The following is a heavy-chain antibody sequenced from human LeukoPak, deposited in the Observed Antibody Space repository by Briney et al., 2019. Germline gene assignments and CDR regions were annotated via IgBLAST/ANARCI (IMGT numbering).Heavy chain of an antibody. J-gene: IGHJ6*02. CDR1: GYSISSGYY. CDR3: ASYDPRGYYYGMDV. CDR2: IYHSGST. Sequence: SETLSLTCTVSGYSISSGYYWGWIRQPPGKGLEWIGSIYHSGSTYYNPSLKSRVTISVDTSKNQFSLKLSSVTAADTAVYYCASYDPRGYYYGMDVWGQGTTVTVSS. D-gene: IGHD3-10*01. V-gene: IGHV4-38-2*02.